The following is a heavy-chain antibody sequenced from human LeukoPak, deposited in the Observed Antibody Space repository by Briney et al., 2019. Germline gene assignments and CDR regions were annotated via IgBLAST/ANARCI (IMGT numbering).Heavy chain of an antibody. D-gene: IGHD5-12*01. V-gene: IGHV1-69*01. CDR3: ARVGTYGGYGY. CDR1: GGTFSSYA. J-gene: IGHJ4*02. Sequence: SVQFSCKASGGTFSSYAISWVRQAPGQGLEWMGGIIPIFGTANYAQKFQGRVTITADESTSTAYMELSSLRSEDTAVYYCARVGTYGGYGYWGQGTLVTVSS. CDR2: IIPIFGTA.